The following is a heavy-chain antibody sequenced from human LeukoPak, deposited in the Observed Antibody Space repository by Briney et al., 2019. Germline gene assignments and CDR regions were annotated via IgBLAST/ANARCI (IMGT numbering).Heavy chain of an antibody. J-gene: IGHJ3*02. CDR2: ISSSGST. D-gene: IGHD3-22*01. CDR1: GDSISSGDYY. V-gene: IGHV4-61*02. CDR3: ARGPYSYDSLGAFDI. Sequence: SETLSLTCTVSGDSISSGDYYWSWIRQPAGKGLEWIGRISSSGSTNYNPSLKSRVTISVDTSKNQFSLKLSSVTAADTAVYFCARGPYSYDSLGAFDIRGQGTMVTVSS.